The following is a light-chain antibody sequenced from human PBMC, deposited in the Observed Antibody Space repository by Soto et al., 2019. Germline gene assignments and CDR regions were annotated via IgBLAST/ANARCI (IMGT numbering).Light chain of an antibody. Sequence: DIVMTQIPVSLPVTPGEPASISCKSSQSLLHSHGYNYMDWYLQKPGQSPQLLIYFGSYRASGVPDRFSGSGSGTNFTLRISRVETDDFGIYYCMQALQVPTTFGQGTRLENK. CDR3: MQALQVPTT. CDR1: QSLLHSHGYNY. V-gene: IGKV2-28*01. J-gene: IGKJ5*01. CDR2: FGS.